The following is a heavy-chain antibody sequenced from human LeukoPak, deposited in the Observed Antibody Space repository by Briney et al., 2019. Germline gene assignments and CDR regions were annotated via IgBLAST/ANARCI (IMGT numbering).Heavy chain of an antibody. CDR3: ARGNTDVLLERRYYYGMDV. V-gene: IGHV1-69*06. CDR2: IIPIFGTA. D-gene: IGHD1-1*01. J-gene: IGHJ6*04. Sequence: ASVKVSCKASGGTFSSYAISWVRQAPGQGLEWMGGIIPIFGTANYAQKFQGRVTITADKSTSTAYMELSSLRSEDTAVYYCARGNTDVLLERRYYYGMDVWGKGTTVTVSS. CDR1: GGTFSSYA.